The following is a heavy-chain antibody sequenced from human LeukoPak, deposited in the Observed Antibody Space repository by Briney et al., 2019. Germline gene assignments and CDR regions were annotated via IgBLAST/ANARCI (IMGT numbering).Heavy chain of an antibody. D-gene: IGHD2-2*02. CDR1: GGSISSYY. J-gene: IGHJ4*02. CDR3: ARRAPAAIRGAYYFDY. Sequence: PSETLSLTCTVSGGSISSYYWSWIRQPPGKGLEWIGYIYYSGSTNYNPSLKSRVTISVDTSKNQFSLKLSSVTAADTAVYYCARRAPAAIRGAYYFDYWGQGTLVTVSS. V-gene: IGHV4-59*01. CDR2: IYYSGST.